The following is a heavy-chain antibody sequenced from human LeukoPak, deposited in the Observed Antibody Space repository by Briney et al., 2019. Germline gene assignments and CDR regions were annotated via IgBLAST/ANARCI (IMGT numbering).Heavy chain of an antibody. CDR3: ARHPSSSDKYNWFDP. V-gene: IGHV4-4*07. CDR2: IYTSGST. CDR1: GGSISSYY. J-gene: IGHJ5*02. D-gene: IGHD6-13*01. Sequence: SETLSLTCTVSGGSISSYYWSWIRQPAGKGLEWIGCIYTSGSTNYNPSLKSRVTMSVDTSKNQFSLKLSSVTAADTAVYYCARHPSSSDKYNWFDPWGQGTLVTVSS.